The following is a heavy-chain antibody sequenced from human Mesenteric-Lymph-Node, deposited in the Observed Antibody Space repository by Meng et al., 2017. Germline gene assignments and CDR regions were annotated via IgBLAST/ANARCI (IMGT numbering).Heavy chain of an antibody. D-gene: IGHD1-26*01. V-gene: IGHV2-5*02. Sequence: QITLKESGPTLLKPTQTLTLTCTFSGFSLRSNGVGVGWIRQPPGQALEWLAIVFWDDNKRYSPSLKSRLIITKDTSKNQVVLTMTNVDPVDTATYYCALRPYTGSYLVNWGQGTLVTVSS. CDR2: VFWDDNK. J-gene: IGHJ4*02. CDR3: ALRPYTGSYLVN. CDR1: GFSLRSNGVG.